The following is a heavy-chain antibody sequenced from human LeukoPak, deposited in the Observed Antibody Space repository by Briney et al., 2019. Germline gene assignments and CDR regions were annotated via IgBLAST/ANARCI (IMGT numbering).Heavy chain of an antibody. V-gene: IGHV1-69*05. J-gene: IGHJ3*02. CDR1: GDTFSSYA. Sequence: SVKVSCKASGDTFSSYAISWVRQAPGQGLEWMGRIIPIFGTANYAQKFQGRVTITTDESTSTAYMELSSLRSEDTAVYYCARDRVAATDAFDIWGQGTMVTVSS. CDR3: ARDRVAATDAFDI. CDR2: IIPIFGTA. D-gene: IGHD2-15*01.